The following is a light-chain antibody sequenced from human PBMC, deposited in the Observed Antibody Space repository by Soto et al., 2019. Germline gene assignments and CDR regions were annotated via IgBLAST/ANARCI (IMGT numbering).Light chain of an antibody. CDR2: LGS. CDR3: QQYEAVVT. V-gene: IGKV2-28*01. CDR1: QSLLHSNGNNY. J-gene: IGKJ1*01. Sequence: DVVMTQSPVSLPVTPGEPASISCRSSQSLLHSNGNNYLDWYLQKPGQSPQLLIHLGSQRASGVPDRFSGSGSDTDFTLKISRLEPEDVAVYYCQQYEAVVTFGQGTKVDI.